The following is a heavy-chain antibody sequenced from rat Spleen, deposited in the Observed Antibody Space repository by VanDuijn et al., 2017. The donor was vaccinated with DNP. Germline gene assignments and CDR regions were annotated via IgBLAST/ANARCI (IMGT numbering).Heavy chain of an antibody. CDR3: ARGSGTYYWYFDF. CDR1: GFTFSSFP. D-gene: IGHD5-1*01. Sequence: EVQLVESGGGLVQPGGSMKLSCAASGFTFSSFPMAWVRQAPTKGLEWVATISTSGGSTYYRDSVKGRFTISRDNAKSTLYLQMNSLRSEDTATYYCARGSGTYYWYFDFWGPGTMVTVSS. V-gene: IGHV5-46*01. CDR2: ISTSGGST. J-gene: IGHJ1*01.